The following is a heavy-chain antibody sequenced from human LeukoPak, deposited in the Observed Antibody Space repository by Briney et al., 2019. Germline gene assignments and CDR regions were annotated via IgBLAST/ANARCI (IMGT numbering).Heavy chain of an antibody. D-gene: IGHD2-15*01. V-gene: IGHV3-15*01. Sequence: GGSLRLSCAASGFTFSEAWISWVRQAPGMGLEWVGRIKSKTDGGTTDYAAPVKGRFTISRDDSKTTLYLQINSLKTEDTAVYYCTADMPASSRAADYWGQGTLVTVSS. J-gene: IGHJ4*02. CDR1: GFTFSEAW. CDR2: IKSKTDGGTT. CDR3: TADMPASSRAADY.